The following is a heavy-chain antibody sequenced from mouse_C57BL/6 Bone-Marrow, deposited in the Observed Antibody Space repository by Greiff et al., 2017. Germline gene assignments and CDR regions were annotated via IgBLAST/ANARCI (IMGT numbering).Heavy chain of an antibody. D-gene: IGHD2-4*01. V-gene: IGHV10-1*01. Sequence: EVNLVESGGGLVQPKGSLKLSCAASGFSFNTYAMNWVRQAPGKGLEWVARIRSKSNNYATYYADSVKDRFTISRDDSESMLYLQMNNLKTEDTAMYYCVRHEDDYDGFAYWGEETLVTVSA. CDR1: GFSFNTYA. CDR3: VRHEDDYDGFAY. J-gene: IGHJ3*01. CDR2: IRSKSNNYAT.